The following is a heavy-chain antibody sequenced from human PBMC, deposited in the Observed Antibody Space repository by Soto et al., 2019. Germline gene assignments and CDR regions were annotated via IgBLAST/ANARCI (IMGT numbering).Heavy chain of an antibody. J-gene: IGHJ6*03. CDR3: AKGTRSLEWIFAYHHMDV. V-gene: IGHV3-23*01. CDR1: GFTFSNYA. CDR2: INDIGGDT. D-gene: IGHD3-3*01. Sequence: EVQLLESGGGLVQPGGSLRLSCAASGFTFSNYAMSWVRQAPGKGLEWVSTINDIGGDTYLADSVKGRFTMSRDTSKNTLFLQMNSLRAEDTAVYYCAKGTRSLEWIFAYHHMDVWGIGTAVTVSS.